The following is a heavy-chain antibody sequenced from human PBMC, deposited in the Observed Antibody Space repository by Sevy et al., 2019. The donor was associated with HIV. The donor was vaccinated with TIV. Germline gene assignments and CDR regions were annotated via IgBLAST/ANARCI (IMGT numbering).Heavy chain of an antibody. CDR2: IWYDGSNK. Sequence: GGSLRLSCAASGFTFSSYGMHWVRQAPGKGLEWVAVIWYDGSNKYYADSVKGRFTISRDNSKNTLYLQMNSLRAEDTAVYYCAGGRYYDCSGYYGHDGFDIWGQGTMVTVSS. CDR3: AGGRYYDCSGYYGHDGFDI. D-gene: IGHD3-22*01. J-gene: IGHJ3*02. CDR1: GFTFSSYG. V-gene: IGHV3-33*01.